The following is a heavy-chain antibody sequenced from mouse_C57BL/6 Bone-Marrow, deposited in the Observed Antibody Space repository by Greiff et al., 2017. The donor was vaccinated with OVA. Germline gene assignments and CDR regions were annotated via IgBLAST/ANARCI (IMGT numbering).Heavy chain of an antibody. CDR3: ARNWAYWYFDV. V-gene: IGHV1-9*01. CDR1: GYTFTGYW. D-gene: IGHD4-1*01. CDR2: ILPGSGRT. Sequence: VQLQQSGAELMKPGASVKLSCKATGYTFTGYWIEWVKQRPGPGLEWIGEILPGSGRTNYNEQFKGKATFTADTSSNTAYMQLSSLTTEDSAIYYCARNWAYWYFDVGGTGTTVTVAS. J-gene: IGHJ1*03.